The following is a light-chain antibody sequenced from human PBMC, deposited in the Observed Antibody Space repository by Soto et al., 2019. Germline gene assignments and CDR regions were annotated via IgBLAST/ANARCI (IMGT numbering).Light chain of an antibody. V-gene: IGKV3-20*01. CDR3: QLYGSPWT. CDR1: QSFSSAY. J-gene: IGKJ1*01. CDR2: DAS. Sequence: DIVLTQSPGTLSLSPGETATLSCRASQSFSSAYLAWYQQKPGQAPRLLIYDASNRATGIPDRFSGSGSGTDFTLIISRLEPEDFAVYYCQLYGSPWTFGQGTKVDIK.